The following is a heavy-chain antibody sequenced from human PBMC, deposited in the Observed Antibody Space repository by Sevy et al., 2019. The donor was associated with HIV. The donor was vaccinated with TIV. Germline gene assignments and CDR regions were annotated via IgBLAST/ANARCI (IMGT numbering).Heavy chain of an antibody. CDR2: ISSSSNYI. Sequence: GGSLRLSCAASGFSFNTFSMNWVRQRPEKGLEWVSSISSSSNYIFYADSVKGRFTISRDNAKDSLYLQMNSLRAEDTAVYYCVTAQNGQSSAYDGAGYYGMDVWGPGTTVTVSS. D-gene: IGHD5-12*01. CDR3: VTAQNGQSSAYDGAGYYGMDV. CDR1: GFSFNTFS. J-gene: IGHJ6*02. V-gene: IGHV3-21*01.